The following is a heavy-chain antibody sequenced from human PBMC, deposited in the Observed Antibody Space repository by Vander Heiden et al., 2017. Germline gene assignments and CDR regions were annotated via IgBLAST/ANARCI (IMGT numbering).Heavy chain of an antibody. CDR3: ARLGLAVAGHGNYFDY. CDR1: GYTFPGYY. V-gene: IGHV1-46*01. Sequence: QVQLVQSGAEVKKPGASVKVSCKASGYTFPGYYMHWVRQAPGQGLEWMGIINPSGGSTSYAQKFQGRVTMTRDTSTSTVYMELSSLRSEDTAVYYCARLGLAVAGHGNYFDYWGQGTLVTVSS. CDR2: INPSGGST. D-gene: IGHD6-19*01. J-gene: IGHJ4*02.